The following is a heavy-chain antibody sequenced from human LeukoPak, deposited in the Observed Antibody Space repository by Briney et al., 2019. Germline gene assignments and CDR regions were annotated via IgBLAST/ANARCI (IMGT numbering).Heavy chain of an antibody. D-gene: IGHD3-22*01. J-gene: IGHJ3*02. Sequence: PSQTLSLTCAVSGGSISSGGYSWSWIRQPPGKGLEWIGYIYHSGSTYYNPSLKSRVTISVDRSKNQFSLKLSSVTAADTAVYYCARGYYYDSSGYRRAAFDIWGQGTMVTVSS. V-gene: IGHV4-30-2*01. CDR3: ARGYYYDSSGYRRAAFDI. CDR2: IYHSGST. CDR1: GGSISSGGYS.